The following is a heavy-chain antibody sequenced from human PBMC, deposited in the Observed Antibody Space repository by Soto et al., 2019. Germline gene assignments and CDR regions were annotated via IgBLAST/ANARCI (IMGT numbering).Heavy chain of an antibody. CDR2: INPNSGGT. CDR1: GYTFTGYY. Sequence: ASVKVSCKASGYTFTGYYMHWVRQAPGQGLEWMGWINPNSGGTNYAQKFQGRVTMTRDTSISTAYMELSRLRSDDTAVYYCARDQMQKGDSSSSVGYYYYYGMDVWGQGTTVTVSS. CDR3: ARDQMQKGDSSSSVGYYYYYGMDV. D-gene: IGHD6-6*01. J-gene: IGHJ6*02. V-gene: IGHV1-2*02.